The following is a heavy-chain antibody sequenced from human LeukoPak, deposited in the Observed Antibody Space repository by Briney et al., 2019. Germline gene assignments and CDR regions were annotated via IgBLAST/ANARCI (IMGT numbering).Heavy chain of an antibody. D-gene: IGHD4-11*01. CDR1: GFTFSSYS. J-gene: IGHJ4*02. CDR3: ARGRAYSNYVSDY. V-gene: IGHV3-48*01. Sequence: GSLRLSCAASGFTFSSYSMNWVRQAPGKGLEWVSYISSSSSTIYYADSVKGRFTISRDNAKNSLYLQMNSLRAEDTAVYYCARGRAYSNYVSDYWGQGTLVTVSS. CDR2: ISSSSSTI.